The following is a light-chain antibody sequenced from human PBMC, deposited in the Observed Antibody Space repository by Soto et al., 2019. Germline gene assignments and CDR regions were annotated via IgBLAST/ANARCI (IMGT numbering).Light chain of an antibody. V-gene: IGLV1-44*01. Sequence: QSVLTQPPSVSGTPGQRVTLSCSGSTRNIGDHTVTWYQLLPGTAPKVLVYVNNKRPSGVPDRFSGSKSGTSASLAISGLQSEDEADYYCAAWDGNLEGQVFGTGTKLTVL. CDR1: TRNIGDHT. J-gene: IGLJ1*01. CDR2: VNN. CDR3: AAWDGNLEGQV.